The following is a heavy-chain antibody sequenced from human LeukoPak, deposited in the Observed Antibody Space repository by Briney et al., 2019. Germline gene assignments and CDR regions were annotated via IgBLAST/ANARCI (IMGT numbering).Heavy chain of an antibody. CDR2: ISPSGGST. D-gene: IGHD2-15*01. CDR3: ARGPSQQDFDH. CDR1: GYTFTNYY. Sequence: GASVKVSCKASGYTFTNYYTHWVRQAPGQGLEWMGIISPSGGSTAYAQRFQGRVTATRDTSTSTVYMELSSLRSEDTAVYYCARGPSQQDFDHWGQGTLVTVSS. V-gene: IGHV1-46*01. J-gene: IGHJ4*02.